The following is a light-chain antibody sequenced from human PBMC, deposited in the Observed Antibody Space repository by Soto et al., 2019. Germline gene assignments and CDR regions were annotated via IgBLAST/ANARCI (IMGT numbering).Light chain of an antibody. V-gene: IGKV1D-16*01. J-gene: IGKJ4*01. Sequence: DIQMTQSPSSLSASVGDRVTITCRASQGISYWLAWYQQKPEQAPKSLIYKASTLQSGVPSRFSGSGSGTDFTLTISSLQPEDFATYYCQQYISYPITFGGGTKVDIK. CDR1: QGISYW. CDR2: KAS. CDR3: QQYISYPIT.